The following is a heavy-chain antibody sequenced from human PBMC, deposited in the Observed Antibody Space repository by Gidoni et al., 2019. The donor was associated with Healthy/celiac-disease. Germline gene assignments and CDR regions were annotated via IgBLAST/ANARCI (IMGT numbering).Heavy chain of an antibody. CDR1: GFPFSSYA. D-gene: IGHD3-10*01. CDR2: ISGSGGST. CDR3: AKSYGSARGHYYYMDV. V-gene: IGHV3-23*01. Sequence: EVQLLESGGGLVQPGGSLSLSCAASGFPFSSYAMSWVRQPPGKGLEWVSAISGSGGSTYYADSVKGRFTISRDNSKNTLYLQMNSLRAEDTAVYYCAKSYGSARGHYYYMDVWGKGTTVTVSS. J-gene: IGHJ6*03.